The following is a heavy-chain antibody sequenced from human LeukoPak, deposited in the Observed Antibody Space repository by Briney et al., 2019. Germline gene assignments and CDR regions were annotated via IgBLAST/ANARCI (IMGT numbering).Heavy chain of an antibody. D-gene: IGHD2-2*01. CDR3: AKFLSDCSSTSCYSDALDI. CDR1: GFTFSSHA. V-gene: IGHV3-48*04. J-gene: IGHJ3*02. CDR2: ISTASSSV. Sequence: GGSLRLSCAASGFTFSSHAMNWVRQAPGKGLEWVSYISTASSSVHYADSVKGRFTISRDNTKNLLYLQMNSLRAEDTAVYYCAKFLSDCSSTSCYSDALDIWGQGTMVTVSS.